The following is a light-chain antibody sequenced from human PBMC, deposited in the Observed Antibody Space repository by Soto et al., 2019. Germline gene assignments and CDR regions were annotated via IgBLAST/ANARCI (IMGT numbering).Light chain of an antibody. CDR2: SNN. J-gene: IGLJ1*01. CDR3: ATWDDSLNAYV. Sequence: QSVLTQPPPASGTPGQRVTISCSGSSSNIGSNTVNWYQQLPGTAPKLLIYSNNQRPSGVPDRFSGSKSGTSVSLAISGLQSEDEADYYCATWDDSLNAYVFGTGTKVTVL. CDR1: SSNIGSNT. V-gene: IGLV1-44*01.